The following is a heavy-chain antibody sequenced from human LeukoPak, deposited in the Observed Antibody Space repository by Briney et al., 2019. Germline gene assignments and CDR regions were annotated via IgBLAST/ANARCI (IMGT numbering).Heavy chain of an antibody. CDR1: GGSISSYY. D-gene: IGHD3-3*01. CDR3: ARDAMYRIFGVVIYNWFDP. J-gene: IGHJ5*02. CDR2: IYYSGST. V-gene: IGHV4-59*01. Sequence: SETLSLTCTVSGGSISSYYWSWIRQPPGKGLEWIGYIYYSGSTNYNPSLKSRVTISVDTSKNQFSLKLSSVTAADTAVYYCARDAMYRIFGVVIYNWFDPWGQGTLVTVSS.